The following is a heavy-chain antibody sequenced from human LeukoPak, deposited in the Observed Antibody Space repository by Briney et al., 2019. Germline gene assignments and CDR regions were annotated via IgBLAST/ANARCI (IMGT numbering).Heavy chain of an antibody. CDR3: AKGGVVGTRYYFDS. CDR2: ISYDGSNK. D-gene: IGHD2-15*01. J-gene: IGHJ4*02. Sequence: PGGSLRLSCAASGFPFSSYAMHWVRQAPGKGLEWVAVISYDGSNKYYADSVKGRFTISRDNSKNTLYLQMNNLRAEDTAVYYCAKGGVVGTRYYFDSWGQGTLVTVSS. V-gene: IGHV3-30-3*01. CDR1: GFPFSSYA.